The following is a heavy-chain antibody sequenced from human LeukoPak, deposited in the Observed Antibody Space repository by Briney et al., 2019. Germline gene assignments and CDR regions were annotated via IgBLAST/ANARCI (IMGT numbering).Heavy chain of an antibody. V-gene: IGHV3-21*01. CDR2: ISSSSSYI. D-gene: IGHD6-19*01. Sequence: GGSLRLSCAASGFTFSSYSMNWVRQAPGKGLEWVSSISSSSSYIYYADSVKGRFTISRDNAKNSLYLQMNSLRAEDTAVYYCARDGRSGWYVLDYWGQGTLVTVSS. CDR1: GFTFSSYS. J-gene: IGHJ4*02. CDR3: ARDGRSGWYVLDY.